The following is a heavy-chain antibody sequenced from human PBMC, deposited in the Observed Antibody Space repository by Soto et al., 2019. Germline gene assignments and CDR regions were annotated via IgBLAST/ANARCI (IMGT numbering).Heavy chain of an antibody. J-gene: IGHJ4*02. D-gene: IGHD3-10*02. V-gene: IGHV3-23*01. CDR3: AKEVSLCSTVHLGY. CDR1: GFTFSIFA. CDR2: ISGSGGST. Sequence: GGSLRLSCAASGFTFSIFAMSWVRQSPGKGLEWVSTISGSGGSTYYADAVKGQFTISRDNSMGTLYLQMKSLRVEDTAIYYCAKEVSLCSTVHLGYWGQGALVTVSS.